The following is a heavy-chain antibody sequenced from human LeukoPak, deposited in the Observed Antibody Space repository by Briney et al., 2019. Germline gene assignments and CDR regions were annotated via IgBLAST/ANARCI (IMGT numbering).Heavy chain of an antibody. CDR2: INHSGST. CDR1: GGPFSGYY. CDR3: ARGRSGYSY. J-gene: IGHJ4*02. Sequence: PSETLSLTCAVYGGPFSGYYWSWIRQPPGKGLEWIGEINHSGSTNYNPSLKSRVTISVDTSKNQFSLKLSSVTAADTAVYYCARGRSGYSYWGQGTLVTVSS. V-gene: IGHV4-34*01. D-gene: IGHD3-3*01.